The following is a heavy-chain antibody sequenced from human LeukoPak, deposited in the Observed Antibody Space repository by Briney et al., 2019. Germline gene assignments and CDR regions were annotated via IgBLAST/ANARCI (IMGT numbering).Heavy chain of an antibody. V-gene: IGHV3-13*01. CDR3: ARGGSYYSFDY. Sequence: GGSLRLSCAASGFTFSSYDMHWVRQAKGKGLEWVSAIGTAGDTYYPGSVKGRFTISRENAKNSLYLQMNSLRAGDTAVYYCARGGSYYSFDYWGQGTLVTASS. D-gene: IGHD1-26*01. J-gene: IGHJ4*02. CDR1: GFTFSSYD. CDR2: IGTAGDT.